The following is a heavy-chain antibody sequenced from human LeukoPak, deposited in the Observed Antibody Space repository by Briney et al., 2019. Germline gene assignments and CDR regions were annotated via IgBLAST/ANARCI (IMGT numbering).Heavy chain of an antibody. CDR3: ARETCSGGSCFQFDF. J-gene: IGHJ4*02. V-gene: IGHV4-59*13. D-gene: IGHD2-15*01. Sequence: PSETLSLTCTVSGDSISNYYWSWIRQSPGKGLEWIGYIYYSGSTNYNPSLKSRVTISVDTSKNHFSLKLSSVTGADTAVYYCARETCSGGSCFQFDFWGQGTLVTVSS. CDR1: GDSISNYY. CDR2: IYYSGST.